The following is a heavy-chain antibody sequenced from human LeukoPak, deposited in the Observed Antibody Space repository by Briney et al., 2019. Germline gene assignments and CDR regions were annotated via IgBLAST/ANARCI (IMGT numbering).Heavy chain of an antibody. V-gene: IGHV1-69*04. CDR1: GGTFSSYA. CDR3: ARPLPRTGDQFDY. Sequence: SVNVSCKASGGTFSSYAISWVRQAPGQGLEWMGRIIPILGIANYAQKFQGRVTITADKSTSTAYMELSSLRSEDTAVYYCARPLPRTGDQFDYWGQGTLSPSPQ. CDR2: IIPILGIA. J-gene: IGHJ4*02. D-gene: IGHD4-17*01.